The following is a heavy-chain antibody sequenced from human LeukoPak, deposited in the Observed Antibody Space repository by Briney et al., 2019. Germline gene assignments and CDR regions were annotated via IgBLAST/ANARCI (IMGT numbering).Heavy chain of an antibody. J-gene: IGHJ5*02. CDR3: ARAPLVLQYRWWFDP. Sequence: PXGSLRLSCAASGFTFSRYEMNWVREAXGKGLEWISYISGSGDTIYYADSVKGRFTISRDNAKNSLYLQMNSLRAEDTAVYHCARAPLVLQYRWWFDPWGQGTLVIVSS. V-gene: IGHV3-48*03. CDR2: ISGSGDTI. CDR1: GFTFSRYE. D-gene: IGHD5-24*01.